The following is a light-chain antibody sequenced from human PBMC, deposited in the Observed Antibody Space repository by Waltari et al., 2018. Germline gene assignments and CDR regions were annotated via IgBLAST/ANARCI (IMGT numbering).Light chain of an antibody. CDR3: AAWDDSLSGRV. J-gene: IGLJ3*02. V-gene: IGLV1-47*01. Sequence: QSVLTQPPSASGTPGQRVPISFSGSRSNIGSNYVYWYQQLPGTAPKLLIYRNNQRPSGVPDRFSGSKSGTSASLAISGLRSEDEADYYCAAWDDSLSGRVFGGGTKVTVL. CDR1: RSNIGSNY. CDR2: RNN.